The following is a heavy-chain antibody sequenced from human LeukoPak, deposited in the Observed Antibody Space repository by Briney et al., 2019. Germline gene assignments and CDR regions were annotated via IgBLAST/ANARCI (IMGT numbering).Heavy chain of an antibody. Sequence: SETLSLTCAVYGGSFSGYYWSWIRQPPGKGLEWIGEINHCGSTNYNPSLKSRVTISVDTSKNQFSLKLSSVTAADTAVYYCARGQNDYGSGSLSVNWFDPWGQGTLVTVSS. D-gene: IGHD3-10*01. CDR3: ARGQNDYGSGSLSVNWFDP. CDR1: GGSFSGYY. CDR2: INHCGST. V-gene: IGHV4-34*01. J-gene: IGHJ5*02.